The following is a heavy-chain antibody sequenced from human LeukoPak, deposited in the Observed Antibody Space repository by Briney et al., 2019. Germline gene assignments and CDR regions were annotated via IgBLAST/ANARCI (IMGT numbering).Heavy chain of an antibody. J-gene: IGHJ5*02. V-gene: IGHV4-30-2*05. CDR1: GGSISSGGYS. CDR2: IYYSGST. D-gene: IGHD3-22*01. CDR3: ARADASSGYYNNWFDP. Sequence: SETLSLTCAVSGGSISSGGYSWSWIRQPPGKGLEWIGYIYYSGSTYYNPSLKSRVTISVDTSKNQFSLKLSSVTAADTAVYYCARADASSGYYNNWFDPWGQGALVTVSS.